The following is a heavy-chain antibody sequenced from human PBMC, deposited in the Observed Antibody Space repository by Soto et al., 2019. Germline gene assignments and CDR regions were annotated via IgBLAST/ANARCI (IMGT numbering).Heavy chain of an antibody. CDR3: ATRSTLDYDFWSGPMVNYYYSYMDF. CDR1: GGSISSSSYY. D-gene: IGHD3-3*01. CDR2: IYYSWST. J-gene: IGHJ6*03. V-gene: IGHV4-39*01. Sequence: QLQLQESGPGLVKPSETLSLTCTVSGGSISSSSYYWGWIRQPPGKWLEWIGSIYYSWSTYYNPSLKSRVTISVDTSKNQSSLKLSSVTAAATAVYYCATRSTLDYDFWSGPMVNYYYSYMDFWGKGTTVTVSS.